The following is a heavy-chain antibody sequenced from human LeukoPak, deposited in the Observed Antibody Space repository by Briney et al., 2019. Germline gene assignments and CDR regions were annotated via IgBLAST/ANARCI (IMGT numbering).Heavy chain of an antibody. CDR1: GGSISSGSYY. J-gene: IGHJ4*02. CDR3: ARLPYYFDY. V-gene: IGHV4-61*02. Sequence: SETLSLTCTVSGGSISSGSYYWSWIRQPAGKGLEWIGRIYTSGSTNYNPSLKSRVTISVDTSKNQFSLKLSSVTAADTAVYYCARLPYYFDYWGQGTLVTVSS. CDR2: IYTSGST.